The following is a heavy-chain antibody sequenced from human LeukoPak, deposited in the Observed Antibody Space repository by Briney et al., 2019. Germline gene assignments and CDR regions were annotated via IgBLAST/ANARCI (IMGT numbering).Heavy chain of an antibody. J-gene: IGHJ6*03. CDR2: IYSSGST. V-gene: IGHV4-61*02. CDR1: GGSTSSRGYY. D-gene: IGHD4-17*01. Sequence: SQTLSLTCTVSGGSTSSRGYYWNWIRQPAGKGLEWIGRIYSSGSTNYNPSLKSRVTISIDTSKSQFSLNLSSVTAADTAVYYCALNYGDYYYYMDVWGKGTTVTVSS. CDR3: ALNYGDYYYYMDV.